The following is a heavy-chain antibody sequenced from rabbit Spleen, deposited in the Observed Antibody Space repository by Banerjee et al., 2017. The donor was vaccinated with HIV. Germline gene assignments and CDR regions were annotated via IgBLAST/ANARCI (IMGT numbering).Heavy chain of an antibody. D-gene: IGHD8-1*01. CDR2: IDTGSSGFT. Sequence: QSLEESGGGLVQPEGSLTLTCTASGFSFSSNYYMCWVRQAPGKGLEWIACIDTGSSGFTYFATWAKGRFTCSKTSSTTVTLQMTRLTAADTATYFCARDTGSSFSSYGMDLWGQGTLVTVS. V-gene: IGHV1S40*01. CDR3: ARDTGSSFSSYGMDL. CDR1: GFSFSSNYY. J-gene: IGHJ6*01.